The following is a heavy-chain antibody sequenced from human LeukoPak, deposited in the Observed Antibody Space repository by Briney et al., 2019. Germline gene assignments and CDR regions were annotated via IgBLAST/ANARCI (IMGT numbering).Heavy chain of an antibody. J-gene: IGHJ5*02. D-gene: IGHD3-16*01. CDR2: ISGSGGST. CDR3: ASQSYARFDP. Sequence: GGSLRLSCAASGFTFSSYGMSWFRQAPGKGLEWVSAISGSGGSTYYADSVKGRFTISRDNARNSLFLQMNSLRVEDTAVYYCASQSYARFDPWGQGTLVTVSS. CDR1: GFTFSSYG. V-gene: IGHV3-23*01.